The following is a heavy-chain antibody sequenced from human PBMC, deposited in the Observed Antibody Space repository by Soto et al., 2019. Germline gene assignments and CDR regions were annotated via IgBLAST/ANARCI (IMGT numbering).Heavy chain of an antibody. V-gene: IGHV3-30-3*01. D-gene: IGHD3-3*01. CDR3: ARDGATKTWRPWYCDL. CDR2: VSYDGTNQ. Sequence: QVQLVESGGGVVQPGRSLRLSCAASGFTFSNYAMHWVRQTPGKGLEWVAIVSYDGTNQYYADSAKGRFTISSDNSENTLYLQMNSLRAEDTALYYCARDGATKTWRPWYCDLWGRGTLVTVSS. CDR1: GFTFSNYA. J-gene: IGHJ2*01.